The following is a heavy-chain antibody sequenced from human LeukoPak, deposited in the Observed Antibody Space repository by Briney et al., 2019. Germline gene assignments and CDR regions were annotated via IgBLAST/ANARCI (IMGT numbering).Heavy chain of an antibody. D-gene: IGHD4-17*01. V-gene: IGHV4-59*11. CDR2: MYYRGSI. Sequence: MASETLSLTCTVSDDSLTSHYGSWVRQPPGKGLELIGDMYYRGSINYNPPLKSRVTISVDTSKNQFSMKLNSMTAADTAVYYCARKVYGDYYFDYWGQGILVTVSS. CDR1: DDSLTSHY. J-gene: IGHJ4*02. CDR3: ARKVYGDYYFDY.